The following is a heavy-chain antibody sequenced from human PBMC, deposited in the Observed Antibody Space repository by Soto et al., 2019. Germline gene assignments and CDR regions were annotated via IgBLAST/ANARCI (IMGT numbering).Heavy chain of an antibody. CDR2: IRSKTYGGTT. CDR3: TRVSVYNWNYAALDY. CDR1: GFTFGDYA. D-gene: IGHD1-7*01. J-gene: IGHJ4*02. V-gene: IGHV3-49*03. Sequence: PGGSLRLSCTASGFTFGDYAMSWFRQAPGKGLEWVGFIRSKTYGGTTEYAASVKGRFTISRDDSKSIAYLQMNSLKTEDTAVYYCTRVSVYNWNYAALDYWGQGTLVTVSS.